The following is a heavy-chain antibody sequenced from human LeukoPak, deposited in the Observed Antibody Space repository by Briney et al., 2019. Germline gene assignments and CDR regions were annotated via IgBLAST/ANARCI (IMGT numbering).Heavy chain of an antibody. Sequence: ASVKVSCKASGGTFSSFVITWVRQVPGQGLEWMGKIIPYLNIPDYAQKFQGRVTITADKSTSTAYMEVSGLRSEDTAVYYCARDGDIVVVPAATAFDIWGQGTMVTVSS. CDR1: GGTFSSFV. J-gene: IGHJ3*02. D-gene: IGHD2-2*01. CDR2: IIPYLNIP. CDR3: ARDGDIVVVPAATAFDI. V-gene: IGHV1-69*04.